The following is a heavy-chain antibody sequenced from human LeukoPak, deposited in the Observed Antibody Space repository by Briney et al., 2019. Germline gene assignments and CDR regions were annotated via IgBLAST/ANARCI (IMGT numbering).Heavy chain of an antibody. J-gene: IGHJ5*02. CDR2: IYHSGST. Sequence: SETLSLTCAVSGYSISSGYYWGWIRQPPGKGLEWIGSIYHSGSTYYNPSLKSRVTISVDTSKNQFSLKLSSVTAADTAIYYCARRKGSGGYKDWFDPWGQGTLVTVSS. CDR3: ARRKGSGGYKDWFDP. CDR1: GYSISSGYY. D-gene: IGHD6-19*01. V-gene: IGHV4-38-2*01.